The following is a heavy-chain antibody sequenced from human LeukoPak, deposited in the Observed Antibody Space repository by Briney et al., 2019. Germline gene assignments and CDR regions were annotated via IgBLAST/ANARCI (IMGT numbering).Heavy chain of an antibody. Sequence: SSETLSLTCAVYGGSFSGYYWSWIRQPPGKGLEWIGEINHSGSTNYNPSLKGRVTISVDTSKNQFSLKLSSVTAADTAVYYCARHRYCSGGSCYDGSNWFDPWGQGTLVTVSS. CDR3: ARHRYCSGGSCYDGSNWFDP. D-gene: IGHD2-15*01. J-gene: IGHJ5*02. V-gene: IGHV4-34*01. CDR2: INHSGST. CDR1: GGSFSGYY.